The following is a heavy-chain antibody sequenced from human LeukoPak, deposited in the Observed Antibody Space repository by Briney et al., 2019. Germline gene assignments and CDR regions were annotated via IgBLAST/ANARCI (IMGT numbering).Heavy chain of an antibody. CDR2: INPNSGGT. D-gene: IGHD3-3*01. V-gene: IGHV1-2*02. J-gene: IGHJ4*02. Sequence: ASVKVSCKASGYTFTGYYMHWVRQAPGQGLEWMGWINPNSGGTNYAQKFQGRVTMTRDTSTSTAYMEVSRLRPDDTAVYYCARALSILEWLPLGYWGQGTLVTVSS. CDR3: ARALSILEWLPLGY. CDR1: GYTFTGYY.